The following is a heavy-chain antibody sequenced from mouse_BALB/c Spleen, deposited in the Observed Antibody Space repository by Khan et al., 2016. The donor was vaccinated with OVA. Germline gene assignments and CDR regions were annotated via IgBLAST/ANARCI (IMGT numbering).Heavy chain of an antibody. V-gene: IGHV3-2*02. CDR2: ISYSGNT. Sequence: EVKLLESGPGLVKPSQSLSLTCTVTGYSITSDYAWNWIRQFPGNKLGWMGYISYSGNTKYNPSLKSRISITRDTSKNQFFLQLNSVTIEDTATYYCARIYGGDFDYWGQGTTLTVSS. J-gene: IGHJ2*01. CDR1: GYSITSDYA. CDR3: ARIYGGDFDY. D-gene: IGHD1-1*01.